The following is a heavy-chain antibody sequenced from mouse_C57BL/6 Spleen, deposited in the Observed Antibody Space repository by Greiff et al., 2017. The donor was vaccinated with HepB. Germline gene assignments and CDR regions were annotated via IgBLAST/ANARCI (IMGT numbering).Heavy chain of an antibody. Sequence: QVQLKQPGAELVKPGASVKMSCKASGYTFTSYWITWVKQRPGQGLEWIGDIYPGSGSTNYNEKFKSKATLTVDTSSSTAYMQLSSLTSEDSAVYYCATIPNYYGSSYYFDYWGQGTTLTVSS. CDR3: ATIPNYYGSSYYFDY. J-gene: IGHJ2*01. V-gene: IGHV1-55*01. D-gene: IGHD1-1*01. CDR1: GYTFTSYW. CDR2: IYPGSGST.